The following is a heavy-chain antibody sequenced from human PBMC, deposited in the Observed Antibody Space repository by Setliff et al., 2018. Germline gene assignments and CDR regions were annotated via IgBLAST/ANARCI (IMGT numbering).Heavy chain of an antibody. CDR1: GDTFNTYT. J-gene: IGHJ4*02. Sequence: SVKVSCKASGDTFNTYTLSWVRQAPGQGLEWMGGIIPLLETVKYAQKFQGRLTITADKSTSTGYMELRSLTSDDTAVYYCSRLVRYCTTTSCQGASGAELWGQGTLVTVSS. V-gene: IGHV1-69*06. CDR3: SRLVRYCTTTSCQGASGAEL. D-gene: IGHD2-2*01. CDR2: IIPLLETV.